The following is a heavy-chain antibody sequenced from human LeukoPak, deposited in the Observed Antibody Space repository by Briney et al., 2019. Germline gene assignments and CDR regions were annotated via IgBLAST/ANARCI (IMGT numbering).Heavy chain of an antibody. V-gene: IGHV3-66*01. CDR3: ARDRADGYNYGDYFDN. CDR2: IYGSSRT. CDR1: GFIVSSNY. J-gene: IGHJ4*02. Sequence: GGSLRLSCAGSGFIVSSNYMSWVRQAAGKGLEWVSVIYGSSRTYYADSVKGRFTISRDNSKNTVYLPMDSLRAEDTAVYYCARDRADGYNYGDYFDNWGQGTLVTVSS. D-gene: IGHD5-18*01.